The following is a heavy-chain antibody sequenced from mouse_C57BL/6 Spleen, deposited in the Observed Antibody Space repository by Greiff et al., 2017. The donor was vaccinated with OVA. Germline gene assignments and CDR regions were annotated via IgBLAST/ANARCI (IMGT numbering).Heavy chain of an antibody. CDR3: AREDGLLNFDY. D-gene: IGHD2-3*01. Sequence: VMLLQSGAELVKPGASVKISCKASGYAFSSYWMNWVKQRPGQGLEWIGQIYPGDGDTNYNGKFKGKATLTADKSSSTAYMQLSSLTSEDSAVYFCAREDGLLNFDYWGQGTTLTVSS. J-gene: IGHJ2*01. CDR2: IYPGDGDT. CDR1: GYAFSSYW. V-gene: IGHV1-80*01.